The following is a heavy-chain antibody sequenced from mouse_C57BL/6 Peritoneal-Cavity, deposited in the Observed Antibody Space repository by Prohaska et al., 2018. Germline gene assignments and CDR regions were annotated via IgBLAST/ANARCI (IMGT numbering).Heavy chain of an antibody. Sequence: SVHLSCKASVYTFTSYDINRMNQRHGQGIERIGNIYPSDIETHYNQKFKDKATFTVDKSSSTAYMQLSSLTSADSAVYYCARDYDFDYWGQGTTLTVSS. CDR3: ARDYDFDY. D-gene: IGHD1-1*01. CDR2: IYPSDIET. V-gene: IGHV1-61*01. J-gene: IGHJ2*01. CDR1: VYTFTSYD.